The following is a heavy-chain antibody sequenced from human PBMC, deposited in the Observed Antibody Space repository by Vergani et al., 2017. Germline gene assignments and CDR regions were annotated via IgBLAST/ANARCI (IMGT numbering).Heavy chain of an antibody. D-gene: IGHD2-15*01. J-gene: IGHJ6*03. CDR1: GGSFSDYY. Sequence: QVQLQEWGAGLLKTSETLSLTCGVSGGSFSDYYWSWIRQAPGMGLEWIGEVNHGGSTNYNPSLKSRVSISVDTSKNQFSLQLTSVTAADTAVYYCARGPSVVQGHYIDDYSYFMDVWGKGTTVTVSS. V-gene: IGHV4-34*01. CDR3: ARGPSVVQGHYIDDYSYFMDV. CDR2: VNHGGST.